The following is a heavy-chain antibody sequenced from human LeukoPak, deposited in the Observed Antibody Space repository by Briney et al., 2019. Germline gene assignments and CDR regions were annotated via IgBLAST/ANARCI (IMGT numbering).Heavy chain of an antibody. CDR2: IGHDGSYT. J-gene: IGHJ4*02. Sequence: GGSLRLSRAASGFTFSVYGMHWVRQAPGKGLEWVAVIGHDGSYTKYPDSVKGRFTISRDNSKNTLYLQMNSLRAVDTAVYYCASPLVGATDFDYWGQGTLVTVSS. CDR3: ASPLVGATDFDY. V-gene: IGHV3-33*01. CDR1: GFTFSVYG. D-gene: IGHD1-26*01.